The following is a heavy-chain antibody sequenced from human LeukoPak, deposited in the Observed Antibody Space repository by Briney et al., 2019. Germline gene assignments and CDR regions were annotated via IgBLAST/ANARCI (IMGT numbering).Heavy chain of an antibody. J-gene: IGHJ4*02. CDR3: ARDRLYYYDSSGYSTFDY. CDR1: GGSISSYY. Sequence: PSETLSLTCTVSGGSISSYYWSWIRQPAGKGLEWIGRIYTSGSTNYNPSLKSRVTMSVDTSKNQFSLKLSSVTAADTAVYYCARDRLYYYDSSGYSTFDYWGQGTLVTVSS. V-gene: IGHV4-4*07. CDR2: IYTSGST. D-gene: IGHD3-22*01.